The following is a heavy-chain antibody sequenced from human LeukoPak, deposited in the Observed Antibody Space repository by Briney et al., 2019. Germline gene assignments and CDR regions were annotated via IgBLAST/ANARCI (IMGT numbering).Heavy chain of an antibody. J-gene: IGHJ6*02. Sequence: PGGSLRLSCAASGFTFSSYAMHWVRQAPGKGLEWVAVISYDGSNKYYADSVKGRFTISRDNSKNTLYLQMDSLRAEDTAVYYCAGDVRVEPGGYYYGMDVWGQGTTVTVSS. CDR2: ISYDGSNK. D-gene: IGHD1-26*01. CDR3: AGDVRVEPGGYYYGMDV. CDR1: GFTFSSYA. V-gene: IGHV3-30*04.